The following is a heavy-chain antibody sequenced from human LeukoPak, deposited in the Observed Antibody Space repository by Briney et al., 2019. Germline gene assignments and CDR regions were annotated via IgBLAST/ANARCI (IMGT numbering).Heavy chain of an antibody. Sequence: SETLSLTCTVSGDSIRTSFWSWIRQPPGKGLEWIAYVHYSEGANYNPSLKSRVTISLDTPKNQFSLKLSSVTAADTAIYFCARDRRRDLFHAFDIWGRGTTVTVSP. CDR1: GDSIRTSF. CDR3: ARDRRRDLFHAFDI. D-gene: IGHD1-14*01. J-gene: IGHJ3*02. V-gene: IGHV4-59*01. CDR2: VHYSEGA.